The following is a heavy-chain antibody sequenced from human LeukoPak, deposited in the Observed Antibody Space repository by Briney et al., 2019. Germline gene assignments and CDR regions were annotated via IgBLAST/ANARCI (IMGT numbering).Heavy chain of an antibody. V-gene: IGHV3-30-3*01. CDR3: ARTDRQYSGGTEDY. CDR2: ISYDGSNK. J-gene: IGHJ4*02. D-gene: IGHD5-12*01. CDR1: GFTFSSYA. Sequence: GGSLRLSCAASGFTFSSYAMSWVRQAPGKGLEWVAVISYDGSNKYYADSVKGRFTISRDNAKNSLYLQMNSLRAEDTAVYYCARTDRQYSGGTEDYWGQGTLVTVSS.